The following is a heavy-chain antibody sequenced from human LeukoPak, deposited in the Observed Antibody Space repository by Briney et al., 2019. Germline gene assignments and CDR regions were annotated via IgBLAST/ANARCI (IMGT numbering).Heavy chain of an antibody. CDR2: IRYDGSNK. J-gene: IGHJ4*02. CDR1: GFTFSSYG. V-gene: IGHV3-30*02. Sequence: GGSLRLSCAASGFTFSSYGMHWVRQAPGKGLEWVAFIRYDGSNKYYADSVEGRFTISRDNSKNTLYLQMNSLRAEDTAVYYCAKVHKVVVPAPGWIDYWGQGTLVTVSS. CDR3: AKVHKVVVPAPGWIDY. D-gene: IGHD2-2*01.